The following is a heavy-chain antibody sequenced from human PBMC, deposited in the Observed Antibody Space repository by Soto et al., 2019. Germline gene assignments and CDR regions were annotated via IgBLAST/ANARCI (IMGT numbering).Heavy chain of an antibody. CDR2: ISYDGSNK. D-gene: IGHD6-25*01. CDR1: GFTFSSYG. CDR3: AKAATGHFDY. J-gene: IGHJ4*02. Sequence: PGGSLRLSCAASGFTFSSYGMHWVRQAPGKGLEWVAVISYDGSNKYYADSVKGRFTISRDNSKSTLYLQMDSLRAEDTAVYYCAKAATGHFDYWGQGTLVTVSS. V-gene: IGHV3-30*18.